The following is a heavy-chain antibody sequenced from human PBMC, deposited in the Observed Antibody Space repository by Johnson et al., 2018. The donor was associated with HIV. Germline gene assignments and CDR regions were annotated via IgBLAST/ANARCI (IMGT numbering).Heavy chain of an antibody. D-gene: IGHD2-15*01. V-gene: IGHV3-9*01. CDR3: AKDPGRRDPHAFDI. Sequence: VESGGGLVQPGRSPRLSCAASGFTFGDYAMHWVRQRPGKGLEWVSGISWNSVNIEYADSVKGRFTISRDNAKNSLYLQMNSLRAEDTAVYYCAKDPGRRDPHAFDIWGQGTMVTVSS. CDR2: ISWNSVNI. CDR1: GFTFGDYA. J-gene: IGHJ3*02.